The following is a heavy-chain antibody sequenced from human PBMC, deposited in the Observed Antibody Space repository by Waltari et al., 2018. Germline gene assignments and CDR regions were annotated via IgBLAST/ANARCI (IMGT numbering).Heavy chain of an antibody. Sequence: QVQLQESGPGLVKPSETLSLTCAVSGYSISSGYYWGWIRQPPGKGLEWIGSIYHSGTTYYKPSLKSRVTISVDTSKNQFSLKLNSVTAADTAVYYCARPQSATATGDFDYWGQGTLVTVSS. CDR1: GYSISSGYY. J-gene: IGHJ4*02. CDR3: ARPQSATATGDFDY. D-gene: IGHD2-15*01. CDR2: IYHSGTT. V-gene: IGHV4-38-2*01.